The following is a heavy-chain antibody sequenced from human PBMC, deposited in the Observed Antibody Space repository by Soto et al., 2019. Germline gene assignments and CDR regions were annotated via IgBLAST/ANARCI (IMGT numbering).Heavy chain of an antibody. CDR1: GFTFSSYS. J-gene: IGHJ5*02. D-gene: IGHD4-4*01. CDR2: ISSSSSYI. Sequence: PGGSLRLSCAASGFTFSSYSMNWVRQAPGKGLEWVSSISSSSSYIYYADSVKGRFTISRDNAKNSLYLQMNSLRAEDTAVYYCARDKETVYSNYEVGFDPWGQGTLVTVSS. V-gene: IGHV3-21*01. CDR3: ARDKETVYSNYEVGFDP.